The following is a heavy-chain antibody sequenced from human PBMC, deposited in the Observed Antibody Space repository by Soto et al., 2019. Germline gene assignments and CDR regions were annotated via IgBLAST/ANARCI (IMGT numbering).Heavy chain of an antibody. D-gene: IGHD5-12*01. Sequence: SVKVSCKASGGTFSSYAISWVRQAPGQGLEWMGGIIPIFGTANYAQKFQGRVTITADESTSTAYMELSSLRSEDTAVYYCAPGQVATINGGYYYGMDVWGQGTTVTVSS. J-gene: IGHJ6*02. CDR3: APGQVATINGGYYYGMDV. V-gene: IGHV1-69*13. CDR2: IIPIFGTA. CDR1: GGTFSSYA.